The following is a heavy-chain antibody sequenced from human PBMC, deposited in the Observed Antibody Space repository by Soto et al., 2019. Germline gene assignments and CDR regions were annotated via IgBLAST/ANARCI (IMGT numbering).Heavy chain of an antibody. Sequence: PGGSLRLSCAPSGFTFSSFAMSWVRQSPGKGLEWVSTISGSGGSTYYADAVKGRFSISRDNSMGTLYLQMKSLRAEDTAIYYCATEVSLGSTVDLGYWGQGTLVTVSS. CDR2: ISGSGGST. CDR1: GFTFSSFA. V-gene: IGHV3-23*01. J-gene: IGHJ4*02. D-gene: IGHD7-27*01. CDR3: ATEVSLGSTVDLGY.